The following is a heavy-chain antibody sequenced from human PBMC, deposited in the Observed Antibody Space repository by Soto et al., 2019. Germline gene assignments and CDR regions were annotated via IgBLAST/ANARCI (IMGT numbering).Heavy chain of an antibody. CDR1: GYSFITSYH. Sequence: ASVKVSCKASGYSFITSYHMHWVLHAPGQGLEWMGIINPTGSMTSYSQKFQGRLTMTRDTSTATDYMELSNLTSEDTALYFCARDTGYDHDAFDIWGQGTMVTVSS. D-gene: IGHD5-12*01. J-gene: IGHJ3*02. V-gene: IGHV1-46*01. CDR3: ARDTGYDHDAFDI. CDR2: INPTGSMT.